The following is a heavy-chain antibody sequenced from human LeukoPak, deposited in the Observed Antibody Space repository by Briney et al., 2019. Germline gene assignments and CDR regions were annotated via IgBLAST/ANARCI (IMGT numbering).Heavy chain of an antibody. CDR1: GFTVSSNY. Sequence: GGSLRLSCAASGFTVSSNYMNWVRQAPGQGLEWVSVINSGGSTHYADSVKGRFTISRDNSKNTLYLQMNSLRAEDTAVYYCARDLYYYGWGSYNFLYYWGQGTMVTVSS. D-gene: IGHD3-10*01. CDR3: ARDLYYYGWGSYNFLYY. V-gene: IGHV3-53*01. CDR2: INSGGST. J-gene: IGHJ4*02.